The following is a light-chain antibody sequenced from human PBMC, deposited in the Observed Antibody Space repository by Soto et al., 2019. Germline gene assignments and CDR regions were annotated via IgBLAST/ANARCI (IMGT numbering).Light chain of an antibody. CDR3: QQYNNWPPIT. J-gene: IGKJ5*01. V-gene: IGKV3-15*01. Sequence: EIVLTQSPATLSVSPGESVSLSCRASQSVNSKLAWYQQKPGQAPRLLIYGASTRATGIPARFSGSGSGTEFTLTISSLQSEDFAVYFCQQYNNWPPITFGQGTRLEIK. CDR1: QSVNSK. CDR2: GAS.